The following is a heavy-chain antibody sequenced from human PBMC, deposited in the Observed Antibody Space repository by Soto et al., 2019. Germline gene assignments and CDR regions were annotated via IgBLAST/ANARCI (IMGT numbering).Heavy chain of an antibody. V-gene: IGHV4-4*07. CDR1: DDSVSNSY. CDR3: AREEQLGPYYYYALDV. J-gene: IGHJ6*02. Sequence: SETLSLTCTVSDDSVSNSYWSWIRQPAGKGLEWIGRIHSSGSAKYNPSLNSRVAMSVDTSKNQFSLELSSLTAADTAVYYCAREEQLGPYYYYALDVWGRGTTVTVSS. D-gene: IGHD6-6*01. CDR2: IHSSGSA.